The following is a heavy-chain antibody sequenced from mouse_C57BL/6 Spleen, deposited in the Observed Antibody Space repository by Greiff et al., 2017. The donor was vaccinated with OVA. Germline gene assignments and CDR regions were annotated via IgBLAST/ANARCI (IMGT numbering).Heavy chain of an antibody. Sequence: VQLQQPGAELVRPGSSVKLSCKASGYTFTSYWMHWVKQRPIQGLEWIGNIDPSDSETHYNQKFKDKATLTVDKSSSTAYMQLSSLTSEDSAVYYCARPGGEGYFDYWGQGTTLTVSS. J-gene: IGHJ2*01. V-gene: IGHV1-52*01. CDR2: IDPSDSET. CDR1: GYTFTSYW. CDR3: ARPGGEGYFDY.